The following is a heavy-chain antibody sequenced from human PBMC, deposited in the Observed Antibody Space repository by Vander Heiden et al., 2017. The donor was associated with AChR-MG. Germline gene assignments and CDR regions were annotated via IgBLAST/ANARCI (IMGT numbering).Heavy chain of an antibody. Sequence: QVQLVESGGGVVQPGRSLRLSCAASGFTFSSYGMHWVRQAPGKGLEWVAVISYDGSKKYDADSVKGRFTIARDNSKNTLYLQMNSLRAEDTAVYYCAKLIAARPPDYWGQGTLVTVSS. CDR3: AKLIAARPPDY. J-gene: IGHJ4*02. CDR2: ISYDGSKK. D-gene: IGHD6-6*01. V-gene: IGHV3-30*18. CDR1: GFTFSSYG.